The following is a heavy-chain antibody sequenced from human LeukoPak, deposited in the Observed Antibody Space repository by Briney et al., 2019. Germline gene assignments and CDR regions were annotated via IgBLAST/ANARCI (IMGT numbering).Heavy chain of an antibody. CDR2: INPDYGTT. D-gene: IGHD7-27*01. V-gene: IGHV1-46*01. Sequence: ASVKVSCKTFGYTFTSHWMHWVRQAPGQGPEWMGIINPDYGTTLYAQKFRGRITVTRDTSSSTVYMELNSLTSADTALYYCARDHSTADTSSWWLDPWGQGTLVTVSS. CDR1: GYTFTSHW. J-gene: IGHJ5*02. CDR3: ARDHSTADTSSWWLDP.